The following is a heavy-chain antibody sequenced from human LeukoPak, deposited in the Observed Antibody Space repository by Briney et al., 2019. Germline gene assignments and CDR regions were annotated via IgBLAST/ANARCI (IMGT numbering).Heavy chain of an antibody. CDR3: ARAGTDYDFWSGYRNWFDP. CDR1: GGSLSSYY. CDR2: IYYSGST. Sequence: SQTLSLTCTVYGGSLSSYYWSWIRQPPGKGLEWIGYIYYSGSTNYNPSLKSRGTISVDTSKNQFPLKLSSVTAADTAVYYCARAGTDYDFWSGYRNWFDPWGQGTLVTVSS. D-gene: IGHD3-3*01. J-gene: IGHJ5*02. V-gene: IGHV4-59*01.